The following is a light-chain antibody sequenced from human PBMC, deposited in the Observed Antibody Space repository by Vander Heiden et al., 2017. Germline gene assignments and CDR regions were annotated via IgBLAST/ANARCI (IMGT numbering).Light chain of an antibody. J-gene: IGKJ4*01. CDR2: KAS. V-gene: IGKV1-5*03. Sequence: DIQMTQSPSTLSASVGDRVTITRRARQSISSWLAWYQQKPGKAPKLLIYKASSLESGVPSRFSGSGSGTEFTLTISSLQPDDFATYYCQQYNSYPLTFGGGTKVEIK. CDR3: QQYNSYPLT. CDR1: QSISSW.